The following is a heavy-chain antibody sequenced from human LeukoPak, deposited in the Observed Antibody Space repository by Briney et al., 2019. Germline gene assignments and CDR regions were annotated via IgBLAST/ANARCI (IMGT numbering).Heavy chain of an antibody. J-gene: IGHJ4*02. CDR1: GYTFTGYY. V-gene: IGHV1-2*02. D-gene: IGHD5-18*01. CDR2: INPNSGGT. CDR3: ARDEWVQLWFGFDY. Sequence: GASVKVSCKASGYTFTGYYMHWVRQAPGQGLEWMGWINPNSGGTNYAQKFQGRVTMTRDTSISTAYMELSGLRSDDTAVYYCARDEWVQLWFGFDYWGQGTLVTVSS.